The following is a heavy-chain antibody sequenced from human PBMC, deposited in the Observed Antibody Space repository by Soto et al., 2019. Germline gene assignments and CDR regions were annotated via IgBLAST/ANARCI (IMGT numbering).Heavy chain of an antibody. CDR2: INAGNGNT. CDR3: ARDMDFWSGYFPSYYYYGMDV. Sequence: ASVKVSCKASGYTFTSYAMHWVRQAPGQRLEWMGWINAGNGNTKYSQKFQGRVTITRDTSVSTAYMELSSLRSEDTAVYYCARDMDFWSGYFPSYYYYGMDVWGQGTTVTVSS. D-gene: IGHD3-3*01. J-gene: IGHJ6*02. CDR1: GYTFTSYA. V-gene: IGHV1-3*01.